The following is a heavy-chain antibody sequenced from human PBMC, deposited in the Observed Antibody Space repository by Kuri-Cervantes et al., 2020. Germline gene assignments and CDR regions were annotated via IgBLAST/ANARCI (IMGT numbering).Heavy chain of an antibody. D-gene: IGHD1-26*01. CDR2: ISAYNGNT. CDR3: ARVGIVGARYYYGMDV. J-gene: IGHJ6*02. Sequence: ASVKVSCKASGYTFTSYYMHWVRQAPGQGLEWMGWISAYNGNTNYAQKLQGRVTMTTDTSTSTAYMELRSLRSDDTAVYYCARVGIVGARYYYGMDVWGQGTTVTVSS. CDR1: GYTFTSYY. V-gene: IGHV1-18*04.